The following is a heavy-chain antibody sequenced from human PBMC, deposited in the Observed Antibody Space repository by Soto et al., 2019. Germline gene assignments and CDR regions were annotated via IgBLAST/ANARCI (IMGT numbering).Heavy chain of an antibody. CDR1: GFTFSSYA. J-gene: IGHJ6*02. CDR2: ISGSGGST. D-gene: IGHD6-19*01. V-gene: IGHV3-23*01. Sequence: GGSLRLSCAASGFTFSSYAMSWVRQAPGKGLEWVSAISGSGGSTYYADSVKGRFTISRDNSKNTLYLQMNSLRAEDTAVYYCAKEPGGQGSSGWYYYYYGMDVWGQGTTVTVSS. CDR3: AKEPGGQGSSGWYYYYYGMDV.